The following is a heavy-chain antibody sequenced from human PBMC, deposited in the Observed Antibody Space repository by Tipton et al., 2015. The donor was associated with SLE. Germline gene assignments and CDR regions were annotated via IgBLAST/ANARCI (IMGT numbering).Heavy chain of an antibody. V-gene: IGHV3-7*03. CDR3: ARGYREFGY. J-gene: IGHJ4*02. CDR1: GFRFSDYW. Sequence: SLRLSCAASGFRFSDYWMSWVRQAPGKGLEWVANIKKDGSQKYYVDSVKGRFTISRDNANESLYLQMNSLRAEDTAVYYCARGYREFGYWGQGTLVTVSS. D-gene: IGHD3-16*01. CDR2: IKKDGSQK.